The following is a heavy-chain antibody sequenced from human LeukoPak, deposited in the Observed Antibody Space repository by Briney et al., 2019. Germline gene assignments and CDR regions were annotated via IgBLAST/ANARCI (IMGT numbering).Heavy chain of an antibody. CDR1: GFTFSSYA. V-gene: IGHV3-23*01. CDR3: VIQDAFDI. J-gene: IGHJ3*02. Sequence: RGSLRLSCAASGFTFSSYAMSWVRQAPGKGLEWVSAFSGSGGSTTYADSVKGRFIPSRDNSKNTLYLQMNSLRAEDTAVYYCVIQDAFDIWGQGTMVTVSS. CDR2: FSGSGGST.